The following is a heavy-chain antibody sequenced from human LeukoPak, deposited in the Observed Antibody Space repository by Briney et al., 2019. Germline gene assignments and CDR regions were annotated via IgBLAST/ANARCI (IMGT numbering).Heavy chain of an antibody. Sequence: PSETLSLTCSVSGGSIYNSAYHWGWIRQPPGKGLEWIGSIYYSGSTYHNPSLKSRVTISVDTSKNQFSLKLSSVTAADTAVYYCARPGEVYYYDSSGYPAHYFDYWRQGTLVTVSS. D-gene: IGHD3-22*01. CDR1: GGSIYNSAYH. J-gene: IGHJ4*02. CDR3: ARPGEVYYYDSSGYPAHYFDY. CDR2: IYYSGST. V-gene: IGHV4-39*01.